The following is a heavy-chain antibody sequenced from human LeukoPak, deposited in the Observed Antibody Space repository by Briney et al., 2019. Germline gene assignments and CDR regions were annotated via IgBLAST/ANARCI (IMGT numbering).Heavy chain of an antibody. CDR1: GGSFSGYY. CDR3: ARDRWLIHY. CDR2: INHSGST. D-gene: IGHD6-19*01. J-gene: IGHJ4*02. Sequence: PSETQSLTCAVYGGSFSGYYWSWIRQPPGKGLEWIGEINHSGSTNYNPSLKSRVTISVDTSKNQFSLKLSSVTAADTAVYYCARDRWLIHYWGQGTLVTVSS. V-gene: IGHV4-34*01.